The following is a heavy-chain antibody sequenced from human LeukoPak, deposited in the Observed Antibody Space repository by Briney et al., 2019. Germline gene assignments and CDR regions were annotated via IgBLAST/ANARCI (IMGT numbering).Heavy chain of an antibody. J-gene: IGHJ4*02. CDR3: AREGDGDYFDY. Sequence: GRSLRHSCAASGFTFSSYGMHWVRQAPGRGLEWVAVIWYDGSNKYYADSVKGRFTISRDNSKNTLYLQMNSLRAEDTAVYYCAREGDGDYFDYWGQGTLVTVSS. D-gene: IGHD4-17*01. V-gene: IGHV3-33*01. CDR2: IWYDGSNK. CDR1: GFTFSSYG.